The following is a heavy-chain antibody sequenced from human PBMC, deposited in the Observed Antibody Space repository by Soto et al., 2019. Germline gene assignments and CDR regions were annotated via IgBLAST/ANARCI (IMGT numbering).Heavy chain of an antibody. V-gene: IGHV3-48*02. CDR3: ARDGSQTGYNYGSYDYGMDV. D-gene: IGHD5-18*01. CDR2: ISGSISTI. J-gene: IGHJ6*02. Sequence: GGSLRLSSAASGFTFSFYSMNWVRQAPGRGLEWVSYISGSISTIYYADSVKGRFTISRDNAKNSLSLQMNSLGDEDTAVYYCARDGSQTGYNYGSYDYGMDVWGQGTRVTDS. CDR1: GFTFSFYS.